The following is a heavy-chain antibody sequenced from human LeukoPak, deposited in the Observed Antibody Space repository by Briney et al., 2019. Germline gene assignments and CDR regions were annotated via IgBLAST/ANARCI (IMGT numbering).Heavy chain of an antibody. V-gene: IGHV3-33*01. D-gene: IGHD3-10*01. CDR1: GFTFSNYV. CDR3: ARARYYGSGSYYDLFASYYYYGMDV. CDR2: IWYDGSNK. Sequence: GGSLRLSCAASGFTFSNYVMHWVRQAPGKGLEWVAVIWYDGSNKYYADSVQGRFTISRDNSKNTLDLHMNSLRAEDTAVYYCARARYYGSGSYYDLFASYYYYGMDVWGQGTTVTVSS. J-gene: IGHJ6*02.